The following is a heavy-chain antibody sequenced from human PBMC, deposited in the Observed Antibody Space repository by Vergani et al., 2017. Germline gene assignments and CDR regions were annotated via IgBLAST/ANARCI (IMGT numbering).Heavy chain of an antibody. CDR3: ARDDGVAATFYYYGMDV. J-gene: IGHJ6*02. D-gene: IGHD2-15*01. CDR2: ISSSGSTI. CDR1: GFTFSSYE. Sequence: EVQLVESGGGLVQPGGSLRLSCAASGFTFSSYEMNWVRQAPGKGLEWVSYISSSGSTIYYADSVKGRFTISRDNAKNSLYLQMNSLRAEETAVYYCARDDGVAATFYYYGMDVWGQGTTVTVSS. V-gene: IGHV3-48*03.